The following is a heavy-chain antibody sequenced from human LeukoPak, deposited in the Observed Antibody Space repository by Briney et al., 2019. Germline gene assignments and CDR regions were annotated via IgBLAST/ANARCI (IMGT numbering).Heavy chain of an antibody. CDR3: ARGGVGYSYGEVWEY. Sequence: KPSETLSLTCAVYGGSFSGYYWSWIRQPPGKGPEWIGEINHSGSTNYNPSLKSRVTISVDTSKNQFSLKLSSVTAADTAVYYCARGGVGYSYGEVWEYWGQGTLVTVSS. CDR1: GGSFSGYY. CDR2: INHSGST. D-gene: IGHD5-18*01. J-gene: IGHJ4*02. V-gene: IGHV4-34*01.